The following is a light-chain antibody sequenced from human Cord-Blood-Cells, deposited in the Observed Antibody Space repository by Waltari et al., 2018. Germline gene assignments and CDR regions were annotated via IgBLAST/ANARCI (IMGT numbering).Light chain of an antibody. Sequence: SYELTQPSSVSVSPGQTARITCSGDVLAKKYARWFQQKPGHAPVLVIYKDSERPAGIPERFSGSSSGTTVTLSISGAQVEDEADYYCYSAADNNWVFGGGTKLTDL. CDR3: YSAADNNWV. CDR1: VLAKKY. V-gene: IGLV3-27*01. J-gene: IGLJ3*02. CDR2: KDS.